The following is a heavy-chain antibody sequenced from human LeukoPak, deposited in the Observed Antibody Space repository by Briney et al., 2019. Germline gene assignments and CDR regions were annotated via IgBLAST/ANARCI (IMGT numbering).Heavy chain of an antibody. Sequence: SETLSLTCAVYGGSLSGYYWSWVRQPPEKGLEWIGEINHDGSTTYNPSLKSRVSISVETSRSQFSLKLSSVTAADTAMYYCAGIWLGNNAFDIWGRGTMVTISS. D-gene: IGHD3-10*01. CDR1: GGSLSGYY. CDR2: INHDGST. J-gene: IGHJ3*02. CDR3: AGIWLGNNAFDI. V-gene: IGHV4-34*01.